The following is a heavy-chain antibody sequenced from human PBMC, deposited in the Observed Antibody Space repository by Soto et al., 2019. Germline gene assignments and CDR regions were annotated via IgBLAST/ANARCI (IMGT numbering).Heavy chain of an antibody. CDR3: AKAVAGTFVYYYGMDV. CDR2: INPSGGYT. CDR1: GDTFSSYY. Sequence: ASVKVSCKASGDTFSSYYMNWVRQAPGQGLEWLGIINPSGGYTIYAQKFQGRVTMTEDTSTDTAYMELSSLRSEDTAVYYCAKAVAGTFVYYYGMDVWGQGTTVTVSS. V-gene: IGHV1-46*01. D-gene: IGHD6-19*01. J-gene: IGHJ6*02.